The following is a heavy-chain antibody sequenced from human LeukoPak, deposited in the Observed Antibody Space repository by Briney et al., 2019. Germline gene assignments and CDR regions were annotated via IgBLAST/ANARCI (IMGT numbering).Heavy chain of an antibody. D-gene: IGHD3-16*01. J-gene: IGHJ4*02. CDR2: IYSGGST. CDR1: GFTVSSNY. Sequence: PGGSLRLSCAASGFTVSSNYMSWVRQAPGKGLEWVSVIYSGGSTYYADSVKGRFTIFRDNSKNTLYLQMSSLRTADTAVYYCARDVGDEGNYWGQGTLVTVSS. CDR3: ARDVGDEGNY. V-gene: IGHV3-53*01.